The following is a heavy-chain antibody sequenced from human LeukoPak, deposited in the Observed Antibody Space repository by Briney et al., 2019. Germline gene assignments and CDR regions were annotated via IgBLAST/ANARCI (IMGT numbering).Heavy chain of an antibody. CDR3: AKVAKYYYDSSGYYDY. J-gene: IGHJ4*02. CDR1: GFTFSTYA. V-gene: IGHV3-23*01. D-gene: IGHD3-22*01. CDR2: ISGSGGST. Sequence: PGGSLRLSCAASGFTFSTYAMHWVRQAPGKGLEWVSAISGSGGSTYYADSVKGRFTISRDNSKNTLYLQMNSLRAEDTAVYYCAKVAKYYYDSSGYYDYWGQGTLVTVSS.